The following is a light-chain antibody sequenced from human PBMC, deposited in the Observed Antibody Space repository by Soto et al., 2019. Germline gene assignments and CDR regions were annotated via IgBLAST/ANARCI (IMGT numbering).Light chain of an antibody. CDR3: QAWDSSTAV. J-gene: IGLJ2*01. CDR1: RLGRKY. Sequence: SYELTQPASVSGSPGQTASITCSGDRLGRKYTSWYQQKSSQSPVLVIYEVTKRPSGIPERFSGSNSGNTASLTISGTQAVDEADYYCQAWDSSTAVFGGGTKVTVL. V-gene: IGLV3-1*01. CDR2: EVT.